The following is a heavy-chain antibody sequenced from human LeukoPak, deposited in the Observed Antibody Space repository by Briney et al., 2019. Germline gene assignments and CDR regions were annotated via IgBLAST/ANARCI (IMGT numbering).Heavy chain of an antibody. CDR2: ISSSSSYI. V-gene: IGHV3-21*01. CDR3: ARSQFGELLNGFDY. Sequence: PGGSLRLSCAASGFTFTMFSMNWVRQAPGKGLEWVSSISSSSSYIYYADSVKGRFTISRDNAKNSLYLQMNSLRAEDTAVYYCARSQFGELLNGFDYWGQGTLVTVSS. D-gene: IGHD3-10*01. CDR1: GFTFTMFS. J-gene: IGHJ4*02.